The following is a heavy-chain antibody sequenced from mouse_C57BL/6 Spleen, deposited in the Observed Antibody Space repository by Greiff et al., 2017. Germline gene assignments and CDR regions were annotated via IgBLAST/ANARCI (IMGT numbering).Heavy chain of an antibody. CDR2: ISSGGSYT. J-gene: IGHJ4*01. Sequence: EVKLVESGGDLVKPGGSLKLSCAASGFTFSSYGMSWVRQTPDKRLEWVATISSGGSYTYYPDSVKGRFTISRDNAKNTLYLQMSSLKSEDTAMYYCARSDYYGSLYAMDYWGQGTSVTVSS. D-gene: IGHD1-2*01. CDR3: ARSDYYGSLYAMDY. V-gene: IGHV5-6*02. CDR1: GFTFSSYG.